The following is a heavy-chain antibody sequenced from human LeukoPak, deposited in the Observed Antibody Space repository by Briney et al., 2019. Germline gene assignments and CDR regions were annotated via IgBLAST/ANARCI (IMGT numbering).Heavy chain of an antibody. V-gene: IGHV3-21*01. Sequence: PGGSLRFSCAASGFTFSSYSMNCVRQAPGKGLEWVSSISSSSSYIYYADSVKGRFTISRDNAKNSLYLQMNSLRAEDTAVYYCARDFRRHDSSGYYVWGQGTLVTVSS. J-gene: IGHJ4*02. CDR3: ARDFRRHDSSGYYV. D-gene: IGHD3-22*01. CDR1: GFTFSSYS. CDR2: ISSSSSYI.